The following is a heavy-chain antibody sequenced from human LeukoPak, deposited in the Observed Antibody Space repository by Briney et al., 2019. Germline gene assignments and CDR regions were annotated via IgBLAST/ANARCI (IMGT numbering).Heavy chain of an antibody. D-gene: IGHD3-10*01. CDR1: GFTFSSYS. CDR3: ARGSPFTTARGVIETDY. CDR2: ISSSSSYI. Sequence: PGGSQRLSCAASGFTFSSYSMNWVRQAPGKGLEWVSSISSSSSYIYYADSVKGRFTISRDNAKNSLYLQMNSLRAEDTAVYYCARGSPFTTARGVIETDYWGQGTLVTVSS. V-gene: IGHV3-21*01. J-gene: IGHJ4*02.